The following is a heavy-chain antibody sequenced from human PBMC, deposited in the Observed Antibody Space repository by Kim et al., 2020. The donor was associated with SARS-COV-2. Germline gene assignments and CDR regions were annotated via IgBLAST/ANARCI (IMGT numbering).Heavy chain of an antibody. CDR3: ARVYSRSPYQNWFDP. Sequence: SETLSLTCTVSGDSISSYHWSWIRQPPGKGLEWMGNIYYSGSTNYNPSLKSRVTISVDTSKNHFSLKLSSVTAADTAVYYCARVYSRSPYQNWFDPWGQGTLVSVSS. CDR1: GDSISSYH. V-gene: IGHV4-59*01. CDR2: IYYSGST. J-gene: IGHJ5*02. D-gene: IGHD6-6*01.